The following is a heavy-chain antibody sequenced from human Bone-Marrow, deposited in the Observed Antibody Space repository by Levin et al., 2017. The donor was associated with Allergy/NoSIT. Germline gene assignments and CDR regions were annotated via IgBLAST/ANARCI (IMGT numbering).Heavy chain of an antibody. Sequence: KPGGSLRLSCAVYGGSFSGFSWGWIRQPPEKGLEWIGEISHTGINNYSPSLKSRVTMSIDTSNNQFSLRLSSVTAADTAVYYCARGRITYGSGPYMYWGKGTTVTVSS. D-gene: IGHD3-10*01. CDR1: GGSFSGFS. J-gene: IGHJ6*04. CDR3: ARGRITYGSGPYMY. V-gene: IGHV4-34*01. CDR2: ISHTGIN.